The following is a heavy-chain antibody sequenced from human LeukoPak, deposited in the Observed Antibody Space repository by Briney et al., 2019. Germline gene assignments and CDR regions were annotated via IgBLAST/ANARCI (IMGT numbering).Heavy chain of an antibody. J-gene: IGHJ4*02. D-gene: IGHD3-3*01. Sequence: PSETLSLTCTVSGGAISRGDYYWSWIRQPAGKELEWIGRVYSSGSTTYNPSLKSRVTMSVDTSKNQFSLQLSSVTAADTAVYYCGSAPMTIFGVVTIWGQGTLVTVSS. CDR3: GSAPMTIFGVVTI. CDR2: VYSSGST. V-gene: IGHV4-61*02. CDR1: GGAISRGDYY.